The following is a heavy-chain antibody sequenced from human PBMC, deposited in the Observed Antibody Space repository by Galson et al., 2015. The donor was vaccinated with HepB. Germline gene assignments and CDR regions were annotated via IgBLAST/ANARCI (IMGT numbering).Heavy chain of an antibody. J-gene: IGHJ5*02. V-gene: IGHV4-38-2*02. CDR3: AREGRGVEQQVVFSWFDP. CDR1: GGSISSGYY. Sequence: VSGGSISSGYYWGWLRQPPGKGLEWIGSMYHGGSTYYNPSLKSRVTISIDTSNNQFSLKLSSVTAADTAVYYCAREGRGVEQQVVFSWFDPWGQGTLVTVSS. D-gene: IGHD6-13*01. CDR2: MYHGGST.